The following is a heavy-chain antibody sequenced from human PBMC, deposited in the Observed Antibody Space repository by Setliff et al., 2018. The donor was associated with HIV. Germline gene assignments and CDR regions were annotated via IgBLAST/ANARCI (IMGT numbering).Heavy chain of an antibody. CDR3: ARDSSIWYLNGGLDY. CDR1: GGSISSTSYY. Sequence: SETLSLTCTVSGGSISSTSYYWGWIRQPPGTGLEWIGSISSSGRTNYNPSLKSRVTMSLDTSKNQFSLKLSSVTAADTAFYYCARDSSIWYLNGGLDYWGQGTLVTVSS. J-gene: IGHJ4*02. CDR2: ISSSGRT. D-gene: IGHD6-13*01. V-gene: IGHV4-39*07.